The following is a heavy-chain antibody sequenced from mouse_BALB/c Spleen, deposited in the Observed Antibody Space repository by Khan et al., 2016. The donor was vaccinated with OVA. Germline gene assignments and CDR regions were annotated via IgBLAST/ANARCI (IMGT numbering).Heavy chain of an antibody. V-gene: IGHV2-9*02. CDR1: GFSLTTYG. CDR2: IWTGGDT. D-gene: IGHD4-1*02. J-gene: IGHJ3*01. Sequence: VELVESGPGLVAPSQSLSITCTVSGFSLTTYGVHWVRQPPGKGLEWLGVIWTGGDTNYNSALMSRLNIRKDNSKSQVFLKMNSLQTADTAMYYCARCNWDGFAIWGQGTLVTVSA. CDR3: ARCNWDGFAI.